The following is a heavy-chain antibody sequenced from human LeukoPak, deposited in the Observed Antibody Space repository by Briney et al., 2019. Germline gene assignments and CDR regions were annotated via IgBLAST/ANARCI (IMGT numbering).Heavy chain of an antibody. CDR1: GGSISSYY. V-gene: IGHV4-59*01. J-gene: IGHJ5*02. D-gene: IGHD3-9*01. Sequence: SETLSLTCTVSGGSISSYYWSWIRQPPGKGLEWIGYIYYTGSANYNPSLKSRVTISVDTSKNQFSLKLSSVTAADTAVYYCATLTGYSSESWFDPWGQGILVTVSS. CDR3: ATLTGYSSESWFDP. CDR2: IYYTGSA.